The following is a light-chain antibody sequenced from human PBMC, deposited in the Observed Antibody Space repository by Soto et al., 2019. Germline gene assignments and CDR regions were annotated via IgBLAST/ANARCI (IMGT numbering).Light chain of an antibody. CDR1: SPNVGSYHF. J-gene: IGLJ2*01. CDR2: DVS. V-gene: IGLV2-11*01. Sequence: QSALTQPRSVSGSTGQSVTISSTGTSPNVGSYHFVSWYQQHPGKSPKFVIYDVSRRPSGVPDRFSGSRSGNTASLTISGLQAEDEADYYCCSYAGSYPLSLGGGTKLTV. CDR3: CSYAGSYPLS.